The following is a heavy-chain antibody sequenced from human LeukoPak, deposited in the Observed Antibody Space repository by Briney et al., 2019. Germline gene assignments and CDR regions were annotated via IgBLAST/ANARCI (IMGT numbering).Heavy chain of an antibody. Sequence: PGGSLRLSCAASGFTLSSYAMSWVRQAPGKGLEWVSAISGSGGSTYYADSVKGRFTISRDNSKNTLYLQMNSLRAEDTAVYYCAKDLTDYYDSSGYNYWGQGTLVTVSS. CDR1: GFTLSSYA. D-gene: IGHD3-22*01. J-gene: IGHJ4*02. CDR3: AKDLTDYYDSSGYNY. V-gene: IGHV3-23*01. CDR2: ISGSGGST.